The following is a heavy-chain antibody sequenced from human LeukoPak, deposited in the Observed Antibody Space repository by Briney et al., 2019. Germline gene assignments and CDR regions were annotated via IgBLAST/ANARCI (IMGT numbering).Heavy chain of an antibody. Sequence: ASVKVSCKVAGYTLTELSMHCVRQAPGKGLEWMGGFDPEDGETIYAQKFQGRVTMTEDTSTDTAYMELSSLRSEDTAVYYCATDAPSGSYFGWFDPWGQGTLVTVSS. D-gene: IGHD1-26*01. J-gene: IGHJ5*02. CDR3: ATDAPSGSYFGWFDP. V-gene: IGHV1-24*01. CDR2: FDPEDGET. CDR1: GYTLTELS.